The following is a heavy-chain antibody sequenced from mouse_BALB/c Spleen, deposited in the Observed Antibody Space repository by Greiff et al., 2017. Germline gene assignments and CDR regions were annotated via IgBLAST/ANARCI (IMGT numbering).Heavy chain of an antibody. CDR1: GFNIKDYY. D-gene: IGHD2-4*01. V-gene: IGHV14-1*02. CDR3: ARNYDYDDFAY. CDR2: IDPENGNT. Sequence: EVKLQESGAELVRPGALVKLSCKASGFNIKDYYMHWVKQRPEQGLEWIGWIDPENGNTIYDPKFQGKASITADTSSNTAYLQLSSLTSEDTAVYYCARNYDYDDFAYWGQGTLVTVSA. J-gene: IGHJ3*01.